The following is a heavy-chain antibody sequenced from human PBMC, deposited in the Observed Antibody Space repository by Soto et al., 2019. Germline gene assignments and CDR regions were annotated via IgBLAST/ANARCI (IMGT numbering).Heavy chain of an antibody. J-gene: IGHJ4*02. CDR2: IKLDGSEI. CDR1: GFAFSTFW. CDR3: ARDRSVTNFDF. D-gene: IGHD4-4*01. V-gene: IGHV3-7*05. Sequence: GGSLRLSCAASGFAFSTFWMSWVRQAPGKGLEWVANIKLDGSEIYYVDSVMGRFTISRDNAKNSLYLQMVSLRAEDTAVYYCARDRSVTNFDFWGQGTLVTVSS.